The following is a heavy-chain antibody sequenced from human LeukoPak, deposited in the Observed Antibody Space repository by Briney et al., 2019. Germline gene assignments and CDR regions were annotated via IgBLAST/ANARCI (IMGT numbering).Heavy chain of an antibody. CDR3: ARRAGDWAVNWFDP. CDR1: GGSLTSSTYY. V-gene: IGHV4-39*02. J-gene: IGHJ5*02. D-gene: IGHD2-21*02. Sequence: SETLSLTCSVSGGSLTSSTYYWGWFRQPPGKGLEWIASLYYDGRTFYSPSLRSRVTMSGDTSKNHFSLKLSSVSAADTAVYYCARRAGDWAVNWFDPWGQGALVTVSS. CDR2: LYYDGRT.